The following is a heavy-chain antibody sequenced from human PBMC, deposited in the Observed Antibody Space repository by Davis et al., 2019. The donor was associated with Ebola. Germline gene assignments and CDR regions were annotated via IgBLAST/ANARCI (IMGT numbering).Heavy chain of an antibody. J-gene: IGHJ6*02. CDR3: ARVGILPGRHYGMDV. V-gene: IGHV4-31*11. CDR2: IYYSGST. D-gene: IGHD1-26*01. CDR1: GGSISSSNS. Sequence: SQTLSLTCAVSGGSISSSNSWSWIRQPPGKGLEWIGYIYYSGSTYYNPSLKSRVTISVDTSKNQFSLKLSSVTAADTAVYYCARVGILPGRHYGMDVWGQGTTVTVSS.